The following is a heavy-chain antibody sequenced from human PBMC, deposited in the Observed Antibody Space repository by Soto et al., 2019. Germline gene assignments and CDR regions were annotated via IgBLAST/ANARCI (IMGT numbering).Heavy chain of an antibody. J-gene: IGHJ4*02. D-gene: IGHD1-26*01. CDR1: GYSFTRYG. CDR3: ARDQWAHLLGV. Sequence: QVQLVQSGAEVKRPGASVRVSCKASGYSFTRYGISWVRKAPGQGLEWMAWISTDTGNTEPAQKFKGRVTMTTDTTRNTVDLELRSLRLDDEDVYYCARDQWAHLLGVWGQGTLVIVSS. V-gene: IGHV1-18*04. CDR2: ISTDTGNT.